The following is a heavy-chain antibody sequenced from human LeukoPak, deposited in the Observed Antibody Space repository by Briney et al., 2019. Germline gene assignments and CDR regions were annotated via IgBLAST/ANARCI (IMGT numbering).Heavy chain of an antibody. CDR3: ARDARLVWGVIPYFDY. D-gene: IGHD3-10*01. Sequence: GGSLRLSCAAYTFTFSSYEMDWVRQAPGKGLEWVSYISSGGEIIYYADSVNGRFTISRDNAKNSLYLQMNSLIGEVTAVYYCARDARLVWGVIPYFDYWGQGTLVTVSS. CDR2: ISSGGEII. CDR1: TFTFSSYE. V-gene: IGHV3-48*03. J-gene: IGHJ4*02.